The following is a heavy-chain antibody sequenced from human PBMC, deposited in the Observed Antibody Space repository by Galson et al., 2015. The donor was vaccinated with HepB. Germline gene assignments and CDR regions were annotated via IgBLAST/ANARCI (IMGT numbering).Heavy chain of an antibody. CDR1: GFIFDNYW. V-gene: IGHV3-7*03. CDR3: VRKKRGSYLAVYDY. Sequence: SLRLSCAGSGFIFDNYWMTWVRQLPGKGLEWVARIRQDGSETDYVDSVKGRFIISRDNVEKSLYLQMRSLRVADTAAYFCVRKKRGSYLAVYDYWGRGTQVTVSS. D-gene: IGHD1-26*01. CDR2: IRQDGSET. J-gene: IGHJ4*02.